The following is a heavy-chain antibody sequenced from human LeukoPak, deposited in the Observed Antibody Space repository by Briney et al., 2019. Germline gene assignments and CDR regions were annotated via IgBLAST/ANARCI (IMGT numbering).Heavy chain of an antibody. V-gene: IGHV1-24*01. J-gene: IGHJ4*02. D-gene: IGHD3-22*01. CDR1: GYTLTELS. CDR2: FDPEDGET. CDR3: AKVQWGDSSGYYYFDY. Sequence: GASVKVSCKVSGYTLTELSMHWVRQAPGKGLEWMGGFDPEDGETIYAQKFQGRVTMTEDTSTDTAYMELSSLRSEDTAVYYCAKVQWGDSSGYYYFDYWGQGTLVTVSS.